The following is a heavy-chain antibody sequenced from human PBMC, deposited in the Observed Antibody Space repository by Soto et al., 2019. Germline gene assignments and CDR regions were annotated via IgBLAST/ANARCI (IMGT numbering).Heavy chain of an antibody. V-gene: IGHV1-69*13. D-gene: IGHD5-12*01. CDR2: IIPIFGTA. Sequence: SVKVSCKASGGTFSSYAISWVRQAPGQGLEWMGGIIPIFGTANYAQKFQGRVTITADESTSTAYMELSSLRSEDTAVYYCARVMATTLYYYYGMDVWGQGTTVTVSS. J-gene: IGHJ6*02. CDR1: GGTFSSYA. CDR3: ARVMATTLYYYYGMDV.